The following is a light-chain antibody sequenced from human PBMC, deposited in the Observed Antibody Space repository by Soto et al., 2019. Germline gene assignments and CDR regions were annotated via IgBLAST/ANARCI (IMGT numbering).Light chain of an antibody. Sequence: DIQLTQSPSFLSASVRERVTITCRASQVISSDLAWYQQKAGKAPKLLIYDVSSLQRGVPLRFSGRGSGTEFTLTISSLQPEDFATYYCQQLKSYPITFGQGTRLEIK. J-gene: IGKJ5*01. V-gene: IGKV1-9*01. CDR3: QQLKSYPIT. CDR1: QVISSD. CDR2: DVS.